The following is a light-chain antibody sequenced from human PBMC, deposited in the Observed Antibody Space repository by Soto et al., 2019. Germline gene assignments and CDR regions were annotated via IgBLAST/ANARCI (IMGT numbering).Light chain of an antibody. CDR2: EVS. V-gene: IGLV2-14*01. Sequence: QSVLTQPASVSGSPGQSITISCTGTSSDVGGYNYVSWYQQHPGKAPKLTIYEVSNRPSGVSNRFSGSKSGNTASLTISGLQAEDEADYYCTSYTSSSTLDVFGTGTKLTVL. CDR1: SSDVGGYNY. CDR3: TSYTSSSTLDV. J-gene: IGLJ1*01.